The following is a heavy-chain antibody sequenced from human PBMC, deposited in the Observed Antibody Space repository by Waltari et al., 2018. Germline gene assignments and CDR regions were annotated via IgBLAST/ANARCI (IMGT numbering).Heavy chain of an antibody. V-gene: IGHV4-38-2*02. D-gene: IGHD6-19*01. Sequence: QVQLQESGPGLVKPSETLSLTCAVSGYSISSGYYWGWIRQPPGKGLEWIGSIYHSGSTYYNPSLKSRVTISVDTSKNQFSLKLSSVTAADTAVYYCARDVLSSGYDYWGQGTLVTVSS. CDR3: ARDVLSSGYDY. CDR2: IYHSGST. J-gene: IGHJ4*02. CDR1: GYSISSGYY.